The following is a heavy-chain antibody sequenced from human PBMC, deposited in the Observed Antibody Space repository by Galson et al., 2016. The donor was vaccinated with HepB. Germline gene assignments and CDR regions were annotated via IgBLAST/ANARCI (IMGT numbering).Heavy chain of an antibody. Sequence: SLRLSCATSGFTFNNYGINWVRQAPGKRLEWVAVISYDGNNRHYADDVKGRFTIPRDSSSNTVYLQMNSLRADDTAVYLCARDRGLLHYSYGMDVWGQGTTVTVSS. J-gene: IGHJ6*02. CDR3: ARDRGLLHYSYGMDV. V-gene: IGHV3-33*08. CDR1: GFTFNNYG. D-gene: IGHD4-17*01. CDR2: ISYDGNNR.